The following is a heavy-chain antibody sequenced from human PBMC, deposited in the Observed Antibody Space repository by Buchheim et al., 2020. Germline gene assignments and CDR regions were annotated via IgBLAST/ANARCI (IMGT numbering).Heavy chain of an antibody. Sequence: QVQLVQSGAEVKKPGASVKVSCKASGYTFTSYYMHWVRQAPGQGLEWMGIINPSGGSTSYAQKFQGRVTMTRDTSTSTVYLELSSLRSEDTAVYYCARVMLPQSVEVSSGMDVWGQGTT. J-gene: IGHJ6*02. CDR1: GYTFTSYY. CDR2: INPSGGST. D-gene: IGHD2-8*01. CDR3: ARVMLPQSVEVSSGMDV. V-gene: IGHV1-46*01.